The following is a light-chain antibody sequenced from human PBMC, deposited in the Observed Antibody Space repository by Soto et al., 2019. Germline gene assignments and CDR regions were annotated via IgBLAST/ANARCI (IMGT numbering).Light chain of an antibody. CDR1: QGIRNN. V-gene: IGKV1-17*01. J-gene: IGKJ1*01. CDR3: LQHNSYAWT. CDR2: AAS. Sequence: DIQMTHWSSSLSGSVGNRFTITFRASQGIRNNLGWYQQKPGKAPKRLIYAASILQSGVPSRFSGSGSGTEFTLTISSLQPEDFATYYCLQHNSYAWTFGQGTKVDIK.